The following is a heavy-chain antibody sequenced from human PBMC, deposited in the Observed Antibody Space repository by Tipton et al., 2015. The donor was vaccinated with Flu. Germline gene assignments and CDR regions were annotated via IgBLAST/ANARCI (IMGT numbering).Heavy chain of an antibody. V-gene: IGHV4-61*05. CDR2: IYYSGST. J-gene: IGHJ3*02. CDR1: GGSISSSSFY. Sequence: LRLSCTISGGSISSSSFYWGWIRQSPGKGLEWIGYIYYSGSTNYNPSLKSRVSISLDTSKKQFSLKLTSVTAADAAVYYCARGPTVVTPVYAFDIWGQGTMVTVSS. D-gene: IGHD4-23*01. CDR3: ARGPTVVTPVYAFDI.